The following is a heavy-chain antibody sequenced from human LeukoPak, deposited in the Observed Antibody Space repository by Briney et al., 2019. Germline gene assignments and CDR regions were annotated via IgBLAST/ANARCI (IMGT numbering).Heavy chain of an antibody. CDR3: AKASYDSSGYYYFDY. J-gene: IGHJ4*02. CDR2: ISGSGGST. V-gene: IGHV3-23*01. Sequence: PGGSLRLSCAASGFTFTSYAMSWVRQAPGEGLGWVSAISGSGGSTYYADSVKGRFTISRDKSKNTLYLQMNSLRAEETAVYYCAKASYDSSGYYYFDYWGQGTLVTVSS. D-gene: IGHD3-22*01. CDR1: GFTFTSYA.